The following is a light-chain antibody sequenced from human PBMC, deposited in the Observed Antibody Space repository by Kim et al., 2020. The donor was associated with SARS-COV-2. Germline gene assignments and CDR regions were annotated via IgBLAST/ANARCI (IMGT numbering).Light chain of an antibody. J-gene: IGLJ2*01. CDR1: STNIGINV. Sequence: GQKVAISCSGSSTNIGINVVNWYQQLPGTAPKLLMFDNNQRPSGVPDRFSGSKSGTSASLAISGLQSEDEADYYCATWDDSLHGVVFGGGTKLTVL. V-gene: IGLV1-44*01. CDR3: ATWDDSLHGVV. CDR2: DNN.